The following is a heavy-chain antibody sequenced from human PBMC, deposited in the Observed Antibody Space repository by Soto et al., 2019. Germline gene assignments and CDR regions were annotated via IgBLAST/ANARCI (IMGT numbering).Heavy chain of an antibody. CDR3: AREYYDRSGHYYFGY. V-gene: IGHV3-30-3*01. J-gene: IGHJ4*02. D-gene: IGHD3-22*01. Sequence: GSLRLSGAASGFTVSSYAMHWVRQAPGKGLEWVAVISYDGSNKYYADSVKGRFTISRDNSKNTLYLQMNSLRAEDTAVYYCAREYYDRSGHYYFGYWGQGTLVTVSS. CDR1: GFTVSSYA. CDR2: ISYDGSNK.